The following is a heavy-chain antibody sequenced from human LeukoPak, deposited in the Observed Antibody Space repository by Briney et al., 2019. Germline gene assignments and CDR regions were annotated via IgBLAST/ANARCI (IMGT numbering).Heavy chain of an antibody. D-gene: IGHD5-18*01. CDR1: GGSISSSNW. Sequence: SETLSLTCAVSGGSISSSNWWSWVRQPPGKGLEWIGEIYHSGSTNYNPSLKSRVTISVDKSKNQFSLKLSSLTAADTAVYYCARDIGYSYGYEGDYWGQGILVTVSS. CDR2: IYHSGST. J-gene: IGHJ4*02. CDR3: ARDIGYSYGYEGDY. V-gene: IGHV4-4*02.